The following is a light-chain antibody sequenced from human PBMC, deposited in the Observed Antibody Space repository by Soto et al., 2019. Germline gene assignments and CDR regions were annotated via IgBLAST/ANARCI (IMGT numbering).Light chain of an antibody. V-gene: IGKV1-33*01. CDR2: DAS. CDR1: QAISNY. Sequence: DIQMTPSPSFLSAPLGDRVTITCRASQAISNYLNWYQQKPGKAPKLLIYDASNLETGVPSRFSGGGSGTDFTFTISSLQPEDIATYYCQQYDNLPITFGQGTRLEIK. J-gene: IGKJ5*01. CDR3: QQYDNLPIT.